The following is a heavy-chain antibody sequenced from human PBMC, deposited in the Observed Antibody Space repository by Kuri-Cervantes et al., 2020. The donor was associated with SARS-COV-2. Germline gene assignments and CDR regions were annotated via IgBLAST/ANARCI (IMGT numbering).Heavy chain of an antibody. V-gene: IGHV4-38-2*01. J-gene: IGHJ4*02. CDR2: IYHSGST. CDR1: GYSISSGYY. Sequence: SETLSLTCAVSGYSISSGYYWGWIRQPPGKGLEWIGSIYHSGSTYYNPSLKSRVTISVDTSKNQFSLKLSSVTAADTAVYYCARLRYCSSTSRWHFDYWGQGTLVTVSS. D-gene: IGHD2-2*01. CDR3: ARLRYCSSTSRWHFDY.